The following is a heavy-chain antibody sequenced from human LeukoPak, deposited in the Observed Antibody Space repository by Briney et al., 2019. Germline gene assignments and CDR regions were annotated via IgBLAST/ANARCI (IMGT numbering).Heavy chain of an antibody. CDR2: ISSSSGYI. V-gene: IGHV3-21*01. J-gene: IGHJ3*02. CDR1: GFTFSSYS. CDR3: TREGPNDAFDI. Sequence: GGSLRLSCATSGFTFSSYSVDWVRQAPGKGLEWVSSISSSSGYIYYADSVKGRFTISRDNAKNSVYLLMNNLRAEDTAVYYCTREGPNDAFDIWGQGTMVTVSS.